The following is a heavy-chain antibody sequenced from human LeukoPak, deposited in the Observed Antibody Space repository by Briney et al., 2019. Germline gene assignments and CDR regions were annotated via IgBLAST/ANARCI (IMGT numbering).Heavy chain of an antibody. CDR1: GGSISSGGYY. CDR2: IYYSGST. Sequence: SETLSLTCTVSGGSISSGGYYWSWIRQHPGKGLEWIGYIYYSGSTYYNPSLKSRVTISVDTSKNQFSLKLSSVTAADTAVYYCARERATITDYYYGMDVWGQGTTVTVSS. V-gene: IGHV4-31*03. CDR3: ARERATITDYYYGMDV. D-gene: IGHD5-12*01. J-gene: IGHJ6*02.